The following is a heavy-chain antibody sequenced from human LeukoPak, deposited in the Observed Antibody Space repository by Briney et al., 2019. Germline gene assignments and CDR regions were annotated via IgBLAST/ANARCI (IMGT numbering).Heavy chain of an antibody. CDR1: GFSVSTSGVG. D-gene: IGHD3-22*01. CDR3: VHRRGFQYFYDSCGYYPTFYFDH. J-gene: IGHJ4*02. V-gene: IGHV2-5*01. CDR2: IYWNDDN. Sequence: SGPTLVNPTQTLTLTCTFSGFSVSTSGVGVGWIRQPPGKALEWLALIYWNDDNRYSPSLKSRLTITKDTSKNQVVLTMTNMDPVDTATYYCVHRRGFQYFYDSCGYYPTFYFDHWGQGTLVTVSS.